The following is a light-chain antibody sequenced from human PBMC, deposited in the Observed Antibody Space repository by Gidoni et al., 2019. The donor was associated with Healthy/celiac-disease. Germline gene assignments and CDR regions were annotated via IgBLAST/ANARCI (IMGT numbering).Light chain of an antibody. Sequence: IVLTQSPGTLSLSPGERATLSCRASQSVSSSYLAWYQQKPGQAPRLPIYGASSRATGIPDRFSGSGSGTDFPLTISRLEPEDFAVYFCQQYGSSPPWTFGQGTKVEIK. CDR1: QSVSSSY. V-gene: IGKV3-20*01. CDR2: GAS. CDR3: QQYGSSPPWT. J-gene: IGKJ1*01.